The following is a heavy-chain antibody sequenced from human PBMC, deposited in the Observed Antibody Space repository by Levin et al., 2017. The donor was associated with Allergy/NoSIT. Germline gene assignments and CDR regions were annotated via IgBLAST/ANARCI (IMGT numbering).Heavy chain of an antibody. J-gene: IGHJ4*02. CDR2: ISYDGSNK. Sequence: GGSLRLSCAASGFTFSSYAMHWVRQAPGKGLEWVAVISYDGSNKYYADSVKGRFTISRDNSKNTLYLQMNSLRAEDTAVYYCARVSTVTQDLPDYWGQGTLVTVSS. V-gene: IGHV3-30*04. CDR3: ARVSTVTQDLPDY. D-gene: IGHD4-17*01. CDR1: GFTFSSYA.